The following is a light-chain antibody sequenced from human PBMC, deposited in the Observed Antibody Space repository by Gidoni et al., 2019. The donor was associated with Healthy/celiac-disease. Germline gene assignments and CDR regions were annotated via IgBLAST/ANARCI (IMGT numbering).Light chain of an antibody. V-gene: IGKV3-15*01. CDR2: GAS. CDR1: QSVSSN. J-gene: IGKJ4*01. Sequence: EIVMTQSPATLSVSPGERATLSCRASQSVSSNLAWYQQKPGQAPRLLIYGASTRATGIPARFSGSVSGTEFTLTISSLQSEDFAVYYCQPYNNWLLTFGGGTKVEIK. CDR3: QPYNNWLLT.